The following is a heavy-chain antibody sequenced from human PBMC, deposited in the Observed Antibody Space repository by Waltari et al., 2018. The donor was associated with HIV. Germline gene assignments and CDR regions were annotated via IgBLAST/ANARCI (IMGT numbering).Heavy chain of an antibody. CDR1: GCSIRSSSYY. J-gene: IGHJ3*02. V-gene: IGHV4-39*01. Sequence: QLQLQESGPGLVKPSETLSLTCTVSGCSIRSSSYYWGWIRQPPGKGLEWIGSIYYSGSTYYNPSLKSRVTISVDTSKNQFSLKLSSVTAADTAVYYCARRLGPDAFDIWGQGTMVTVSS. CDR2: IYYSGST. CDR3: ARRLGPDAFDI. D-gene: IGHD3-16*01.